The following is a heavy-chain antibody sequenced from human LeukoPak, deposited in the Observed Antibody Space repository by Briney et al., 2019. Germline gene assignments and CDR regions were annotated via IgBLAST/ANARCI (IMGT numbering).Heavy chain of an antibody. CDR1: GGSISSYY. J-gene: IGHJ4*02. D-gene: IGHD3-10*01. CDR3: ARVGYYGSGSYYNVRKGSFDY. CDR2: IYISGNT. Sequence: SETLSLTCTVPGGSISSYYWSWIRQPAGKGLEWIGNIYISGNTNYNPSLKSRVTLSVDTSKNQFSLKLSSVTAADTAVYYCARVGYYGSGSYYNVRKGSFDYWGQGTLVTVSS. V-gene: IGHV4-4*07.